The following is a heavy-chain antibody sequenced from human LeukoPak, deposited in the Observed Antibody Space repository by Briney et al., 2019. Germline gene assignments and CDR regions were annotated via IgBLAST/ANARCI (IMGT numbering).Heavy chain of an antibody. J-gene: IGHJ4*02. V-gene: IGHV3-23*01. Sequence: GGSLRLSCAASGFTFNNYAMTWVRRAPGKGLEWVPSVSGSGGSTYYADSVKGRFTISRDNSKNTLYLQMNSLRAQDTAVYYCAKVSASRTGYLDYWGQGTLVTVSS. CDR1: GFTFNNYA. D-gene: IGHD3/OR15-3a*01. CDR2: VSGSGGST. CDR3: AKVSASRTGYLDY.